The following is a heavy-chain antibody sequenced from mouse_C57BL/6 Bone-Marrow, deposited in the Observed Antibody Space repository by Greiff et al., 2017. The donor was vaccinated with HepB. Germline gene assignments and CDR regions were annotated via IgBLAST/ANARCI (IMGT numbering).Heavy chain of an antibody. J-gene: IGHJ1*03. Sequence: EVQLQESGPELVKPGASVKISCKASGYSFTDYNMNWVKQSNGKSLEWIGVINPNYGTTSYNQKFKGKATLTVDQSSSTAYMQLNSLTSVDSAVYYCARSLRYYGSSYWYFDVWGTGTTVTVSS. CDR1: GYSFTDYN. D-gene: IGHD1-1*01. CDR3: ARSLRYYGSSYWYFDV. CDR2: INPNYGTT. V-gene: IGHV1-39*01.